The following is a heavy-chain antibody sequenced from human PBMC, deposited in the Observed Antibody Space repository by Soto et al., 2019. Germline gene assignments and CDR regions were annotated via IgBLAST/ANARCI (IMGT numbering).Heavy chain of an antibody. CDR2: IAYDGSEI. D-gene: IGHD5-12*01. Sequence: GGSLRLSCVASGFTLSGHGMHWVRQAPGKGLEWVAVIAYDGSEIHYSDSVKGRFTISRDTSKNMVYLQMNSLKTEDTAMYYCARARDGYNFLYEPTWGQGTLVTVSS. J-gene: IGHJ4*02. CDR1: GFTLSGHG. CDR3: ARARDGYNFLYEPT. V-gene: IGHV3-30*19.